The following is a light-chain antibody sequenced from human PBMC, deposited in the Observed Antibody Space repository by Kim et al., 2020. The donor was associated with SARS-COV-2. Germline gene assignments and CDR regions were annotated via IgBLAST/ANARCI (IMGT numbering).Light chain of an antibody. J-gene: IGKJ4*01. V-gene: IGKV1-5*03. CDR3: QEYNSYSALT. CDR2: EAS. Sequence: DIQMTQSPSTLSASVGDRVTITCRASQRISSWLAWYQQKPGKAPKLLIYEASRLHCGVPSRFSGSESGTEFTLTISSLQPDDFATYYCQEYNSYSALTFGGGTKVDIK. CDR1: QRISSW.